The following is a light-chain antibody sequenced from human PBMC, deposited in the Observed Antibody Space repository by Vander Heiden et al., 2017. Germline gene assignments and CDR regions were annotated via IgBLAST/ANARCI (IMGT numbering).Light chain of an antibody. CDR3: QQYYSTPLT. J-gene: IGKJ4*01. Sequence: DIVMTQSPDPLAVSLGERATINCKSSQSVLYSSNNKNYLAWYQQKPGQPPKLLIYWASTRESGVPDRFSGSGSGTYFTLTISSLQAEDVAVYYCQQYYSTPLTFGGGTKVEIK. CDR1: QSVLYSSNNKNY. CDR2: WAS. V-gene: IGKV4-1*01.